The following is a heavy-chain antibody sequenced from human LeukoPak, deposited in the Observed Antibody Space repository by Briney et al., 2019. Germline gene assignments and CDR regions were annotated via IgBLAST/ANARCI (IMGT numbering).Heavy chain of an antibody. CDR1: ESTSGILT. Sequence: GGSRRPSVQPPESTSGILTLNWVGQLPGKGRGGISSIITISSTIYYADSVKGRFTISRDNAKNSLFLQMSSVRAEDTAVYFCVRVVRYRLGSNYYYYMDVWGKGATVTVSS. D-gene: IGHD5-18*01. V-gene: IGHV3-48*04. CDR2: IITISSTI. CDR3: VRVVRYRLGSNYYYYMDV. J-gene: IGHJ6*03.